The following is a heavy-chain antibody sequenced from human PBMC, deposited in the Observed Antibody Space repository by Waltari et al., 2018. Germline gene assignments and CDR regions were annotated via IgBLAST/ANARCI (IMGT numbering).Heavy chain of an antibody. CDR1: GGSISSYY. CDR2: IYYSGST. D-gene: IGHD3-22*01. Sequence: GGSISSYYWSWIRQPPGKGLEWIGYIYYSGSTNYNPSLKSRVTISVDTSKNQFSLKLSSVTAADTAVYYCARGGGYDSSDDAFDIWGQGTMVTVSS. V-gene: IGHV4-59*01. CDR3: ARGGGYDSSDDAFDI. J-gene: IGHJ3*02.